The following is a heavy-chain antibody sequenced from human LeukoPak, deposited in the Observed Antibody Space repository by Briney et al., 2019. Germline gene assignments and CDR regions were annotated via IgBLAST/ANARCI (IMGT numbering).Heavy chain of an antibody. J-gene: IGHJ3*02. CDR2: IYYSGST. Sequence: SETLSLTCTVSGGSISNYYWSWIRQPPGKGLEWIGCIYYSGSTNYNPSLRSRVTISVDTSKNQFSLKLSSVTAADTAVYYCATWGVVVTDAFDIWGQGTMVTVSS. CDR1: GGSISNYY. V-gene: IGHV4-59*01. CDR3: ATWGVVVTDAFDI. D-gene: IGHD3-22*01.